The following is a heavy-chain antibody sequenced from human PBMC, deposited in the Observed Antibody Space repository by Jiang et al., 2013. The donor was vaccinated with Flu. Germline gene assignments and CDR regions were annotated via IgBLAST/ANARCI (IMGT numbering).Heavy chain of an antibody. CDR1: GFTFDDYA. J-gene: IGHJ6*02. Sequence: ASGFTFDDYAMHWVRQAPGKGLEWVSGISWNSGSIGYADSVKGRFTISRDNAKNSLYLQMNSLRAEDTALYYCAKRGGGGGGGDLRYYGMDVWGQGTTVTVSS. D-gene: IGHD2-21*02. V-gene: IGHV3-9*01. CDR3: AKRGGGGGGGDLRYYGMDV. CDR2: ISWNSGSI.